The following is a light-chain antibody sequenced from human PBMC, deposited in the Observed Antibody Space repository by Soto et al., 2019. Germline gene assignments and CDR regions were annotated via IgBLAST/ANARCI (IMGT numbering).Light chain of an antibody. CDR1: GSNIGNNY. CDR2: DNN. CDR3: RTWDSSLSAYV. V-gene: IGLV1-51*01. Sequence: QSVLTQPPSVSAAPGQRVTISCSGSGSNIGNNYVSWYQHLPGTAPKLLIYDNNKRPSGIPDRFSGSKSGTSATLGITGLQTGDEADYYCRTWDSSLSAYVFGTGTKLTVL. J-gene: IGLJ1*01.